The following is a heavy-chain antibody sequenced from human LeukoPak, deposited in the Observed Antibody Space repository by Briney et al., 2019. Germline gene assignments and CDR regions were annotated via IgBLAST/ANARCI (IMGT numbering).Heavy chain of an antibody. CDR3: AKGPGTYYYDSSGYYFPDY. Sequence: PGRSLRLSCAASGFTFDDYAMHWVRQAPGKGLEWVSGISWNSGSIGYADSVKGRFTISRDNAKNSLYLQMNSLRAEDTALYYCAKGPGTYYYDSSGYYFPDYWGQGTLVTVSS. CDR1: GFTFDDYA. D-gene: IGHD3-22*01. CDR2: ISWNSGSI. J-gene: IGHJ4*02. V-gene: IGHV3-9*01.